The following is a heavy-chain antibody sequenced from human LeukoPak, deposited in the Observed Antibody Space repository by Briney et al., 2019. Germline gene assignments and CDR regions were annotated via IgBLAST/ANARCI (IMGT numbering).Heavy chain of an antibody. CDR1: GGSISSSGYY. CDR3: ARAVGARNYFDY. CDR2: IYCSGST. Sequence: SETLSLTCTVSGGSISSSGYYWGWIRQPPEKGLEWIGTIYCSGSTYYNPSLKSRVAISVDTSKNQFSLKLSSVTAADTAVYYCARAVGARNYFDYWGQGTLVTVSS. J-gene: IGHJ4*02. D-gene: IGHD1-26*01. V-gene: IGHV4-39*07.